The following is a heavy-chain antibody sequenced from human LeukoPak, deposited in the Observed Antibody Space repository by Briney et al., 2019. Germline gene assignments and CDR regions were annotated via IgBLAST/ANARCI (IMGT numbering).Heavy chain of an antibody. J-gene: IGHJ5*02. CDR2: IIPLFGTA. CDR3: ARDGGTGGHDQYQLLFWLDP. Sequence: GASVKVSCKASGGIFSRYAISWLRQAPGQGLEWMGGIIPLFGTANYAQKFQGRVTITADESTSTAYMELSSLRPEDTAVYYCARDGGTGGHDQYQLLFWLDPWGQGTLVTVSS. V-gene: IGHV1-69*13. D-gene: IGHD2-2*01. CDR1: GGIFSRYA.